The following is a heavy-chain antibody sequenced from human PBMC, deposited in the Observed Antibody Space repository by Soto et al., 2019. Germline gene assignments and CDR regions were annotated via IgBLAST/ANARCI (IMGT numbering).Heavy chain of an antibody. D-gene: IGHD3-10*01. CDR2: IVVGSGNT. J-gene: IGHJ4*02. V-gene: IGHV1-58*02. Sequence: SVKVSCKASGFTFTSSAMQWVRQARGQRLEWIGWIVVGSGNTNYAQKFQERVTITRDMSTSTAYMELSSLRSEDTAVYYCAASYYYGSGSSISRDYWGQGTLVTVSS. CDR1: GFTFTSSA. CDR3: AASYYYGSGSSISRDY.